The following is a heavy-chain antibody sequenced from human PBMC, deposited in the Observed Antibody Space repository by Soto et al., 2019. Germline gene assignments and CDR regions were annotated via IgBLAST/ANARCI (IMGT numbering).Heavy chain of an antibody. CDR3: AREWDWNDRSDY. Sequence: SVKVSCKASGGTFSSYAISWVRQAPGQGLEWMGGIIPIFGTANYAQKFQGRVTITADESTSTAYMELSSLRSEDTAVYYCAREWDWNDRSDYWGQGTLVTVSS. CDR2: IIPIFGTA. D-gene: IGHD1-1*01. J-gene: IGHJ4*02. V-gene: IGHV1-69*13. CDR1: GGTFSSYA.